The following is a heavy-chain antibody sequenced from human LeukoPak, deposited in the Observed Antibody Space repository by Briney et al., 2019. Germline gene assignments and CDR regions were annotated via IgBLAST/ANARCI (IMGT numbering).Heavy chain of an antibody. CDR2: INPNSCGT. Sequence: ASVKVSCKASGYTFTGYYMHWVRQAPGQGPEWMGWINPNSCGTNYAQKFQGRVTMTRDTSISTAYMELSRLRSDDTAVYYCARGYYYGSGSYYNWDYWGQGTLVTVSS. J-gene: IGHJ4*02. D-gene: IGHD3-10*01. CDR3: ARGYYYGSGSYYNWDY. CDR1: GYTFTGYY. V-gene: IGHV1-2*02.